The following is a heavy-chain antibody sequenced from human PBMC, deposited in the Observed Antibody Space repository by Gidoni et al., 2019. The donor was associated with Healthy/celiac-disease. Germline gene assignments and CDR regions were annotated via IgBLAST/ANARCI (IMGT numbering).Heavy chain of an antibody. CDR3: ARDPYYYGSGSCFDY. D-gene: IGHD3-10*01. V-gene: IGHV3-7*01. CDR1: GFTFSSYW. Sequence: EVQLVESGGGLVQPGGSLRLSCAASGFTFSSYWMSWVRQAPGKGLEWVANIKQDGSEKYYVDSVKGRFTISRDNAKNSLYLQMNSLRAEDTAVYYCARDPYYYGSGSCFDYWGQGTLVTVSS. J-gene: IGHJ4*02. CDR2: IKQDGSEK.